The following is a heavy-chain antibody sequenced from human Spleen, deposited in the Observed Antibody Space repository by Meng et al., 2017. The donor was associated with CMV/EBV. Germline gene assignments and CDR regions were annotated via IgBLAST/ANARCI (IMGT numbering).Heavy chain of an antibody. V-gene: IGHV3-74*01. J-gene: IGHJ4*02. CDR2: INSDGSTT. CDR3: ARGPSSGYYYSLGY. Sequence: GESLKISCAASGFTFNNYWMNWVRQAPGKGLVWVSHINSDGSTTRYADSVKGRFTISRDNAKNTLYLQMNSLRAEDTAVYYCARGPSSGYYYSLGYWGQGTLVTVSS. D-gene: IGHD3-22*01. CDR1: GFTFNNYW.